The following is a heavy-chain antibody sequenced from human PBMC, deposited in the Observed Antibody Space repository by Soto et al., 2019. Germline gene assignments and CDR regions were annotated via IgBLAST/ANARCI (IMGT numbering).Heavy chain of an antibody. J-gene: IGHJ6*02. Sequence: ETLSLTCSVSGGSISSYYWSWIRQPPGKGLEWIAYIYHSVSTYYNPSLKSRITISVDRSKNQFSLKLSSVTAADTAVYYCAREGGFTIFGYYYGMDVWGQGTTVTVSS. CDR3: AREGGFTIFGYYYGMDV. CDR1: GGSISSYY. CDR2: IYHSVST. D-gene: IGHD3-3*01. V-gene: IGHV4-59*12.